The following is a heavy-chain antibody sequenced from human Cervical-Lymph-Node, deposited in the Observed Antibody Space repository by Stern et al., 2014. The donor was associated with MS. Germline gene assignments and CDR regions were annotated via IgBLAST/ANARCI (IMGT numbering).Heavy chain of an antibody. Sequence: EVQLVQSGAEVKKPGESLKISCKASGYSFTSYWIAWVRQMPGKGLEWMGIIYPADSETKYSPSFQGQVTISADKSIPTAYLQWSSLKASDTAMYYCARADYDTSGFSDFWGQGTLVTVSS. V-gene: IGHV5-51*03. CDR2: IYPADSET. J-gene: IGHJ4*02. CDR3: ARADYDTSGFSDF. CDR1: GYSFTSYW. D-gene: IGHD3-22*01.